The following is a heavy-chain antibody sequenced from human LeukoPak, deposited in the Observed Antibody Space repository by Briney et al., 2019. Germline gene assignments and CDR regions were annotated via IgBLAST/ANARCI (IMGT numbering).Heavy chain of an antibody. CDR3: ARPGIAAAEGRYFDL. CDR2: INHSGST. V-gene: IGHV4-34*01. J-gene: IGHJ2*01. Sequence: SETLSLTCAVYGGSFSGYYWSWIRQPPGKGLEWIGEINHSGSTNYNPSLKSRVTISVDTSKNQFSLKLSSVTAADTAVYYRARPGIAAAEGRYFDLWGRGTLVTVSS. CDR1: GGSFSGYY. D-gene: IGHD6-13*01.